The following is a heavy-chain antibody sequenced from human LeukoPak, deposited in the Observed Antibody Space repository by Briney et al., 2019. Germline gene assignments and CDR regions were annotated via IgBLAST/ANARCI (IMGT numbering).Heavy chain of an antibody. D-gene: IGHD1-20*01. CDR1: GGSISSGGYS. CDR2: IYHSGST. Sequence: PSETLSLTCAVSGGSISSGGYSWSWIRQPPGKGLEWIGYIYHSGSTYYNPSLKSRVTISVDRSKNQFSLKLSSVTAADTAVYYCARGRYNWPFDYWGQGTLVTVSS. V-gene: IGHV4-30-2*01. CDR3: ARGRYNWPFDY. J-gene: IGHJ4*02.